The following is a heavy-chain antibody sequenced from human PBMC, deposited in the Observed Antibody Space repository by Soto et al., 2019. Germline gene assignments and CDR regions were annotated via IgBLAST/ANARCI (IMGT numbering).Heavy chain of an antibody. CDR3: ARHSREGAGDCEY. V-gene: IGHV1-69*01. CDR2: IIPIFGTA. J-gene: IGHJ4*01. Sequence: QVQLVQSGAEVKKPGSSLTGSCKASGDSFSTFDFTWVRQAPGQGLEWLGGIIPIFGTANYAQKFEGRVTITADESTSMAYRELSSLRSENKGVYYCARHSREGAGDCEYWGHGPLVSVSS. D-gene: IGHD1-26*01. CDR1: GDSFSTFD.